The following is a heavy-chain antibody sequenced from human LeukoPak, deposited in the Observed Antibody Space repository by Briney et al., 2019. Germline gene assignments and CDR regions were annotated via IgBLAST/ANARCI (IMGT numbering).Heavy chain of an antibody. D-gene: IGHD6-19*01. CDR3: ARDPRGGAVAGSAY. CDR1: GFTFCGYS. J-gene: IGHJ4*02. Sequence: GGYLRLSCAASGFTFCGYSMNWVRQAPGKGLEWGSSISSSSSYIYYAGSVRGRFTISRDKAKTSLYLQMNSLRAEDTAVYYCARDPRGGAVAGSAYWGQGTLVTVSS. CDR2: ISSSSSYI. V-gene: IGHV3-21*01.